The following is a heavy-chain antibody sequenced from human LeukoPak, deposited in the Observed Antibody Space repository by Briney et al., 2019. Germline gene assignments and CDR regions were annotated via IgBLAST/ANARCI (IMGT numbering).Heavy chain of an antibody. CDR3: ARSSPTDYVWGSYRIVKDY. Sequence: ASVKVSCKASGYTFTSYAMNWVRQAPGQGLEWMGWINTNTGNPTYAQGFTGRFVFSLDTSVSTAYLQISSLKAEDTAVYYCARSSPTDYVWGSYRIVKDYWGQGTLVTVSS. V-gene: IGHV7-4-1*02. CDR1: GYTFTSYA. J-gene: IGHJ4*02. CDR2: INTNTGNP. D-gene: IGHD3-16*02.